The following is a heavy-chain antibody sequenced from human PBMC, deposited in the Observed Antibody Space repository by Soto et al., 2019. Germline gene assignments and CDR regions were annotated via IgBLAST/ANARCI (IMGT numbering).Heavy chain of an antibody. CDR3: AKRGYDSSGYGLSPPPPFDY. D-gene: IGHD3-22*01. V-gene: IGHV3-23*01. Sequence: VQLLESGGGLVQPGGSLRLSCAASGFTFSSYAMSWVRQAPGKGLEWVSAISGSGGSTYYADSVKGRFTISRDNSKNTLYLQMNSLRAEDTAVYYCAKRGYDSSGYGLSPPPPFDYWGQGTLVTVSS. CDR1: GFTFSSYA. J-gene: IGHJ4*02. CDR2: ISGSGGST.